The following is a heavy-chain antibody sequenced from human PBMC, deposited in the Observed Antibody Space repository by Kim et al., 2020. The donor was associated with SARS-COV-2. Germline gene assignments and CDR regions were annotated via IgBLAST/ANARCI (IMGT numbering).Heavy chain of an antibody. V-gene: IGHV4-34*01. CDR3: ASGKRYFDWLFPYYFDY. CDR2: INHSGST. CDR1: GGSFSGYQ. Sequence: SETLSLTCVVYGGSFSGYQWNWIRQPPGKGLELIGEINHSGSTNYNPSLKSRVTMSVDTSKNQFSLKLTSLTAADTAVYYCASGKRYFDWLFPYYFDYWGQGTLVTVSS. J-gene: IGHJ4*02. D-gene: IGHD3-9*01.